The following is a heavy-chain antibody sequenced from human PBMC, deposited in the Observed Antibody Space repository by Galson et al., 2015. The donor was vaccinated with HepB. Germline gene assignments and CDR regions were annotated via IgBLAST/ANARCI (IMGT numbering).Heavy chain of an antibody. D-gene: IGHD3-22*01. V-gene: IGHV3-7*03. CDR1: GFTFSSYW. CDR2: IKQDGSEK. J-gene: IGHJ3*02. Sequence: SLRLSCAASGFTFSSYWMSWVRQAPGKGLEWVANIKQDGSEKYYVDSVKGRFTISRDNAKTSLYLQMNSLRAEDTAVYYCARVSWLSPDAFDIWGQGTMVTVSS. CDR3: ARVSWLSPDAFDI.